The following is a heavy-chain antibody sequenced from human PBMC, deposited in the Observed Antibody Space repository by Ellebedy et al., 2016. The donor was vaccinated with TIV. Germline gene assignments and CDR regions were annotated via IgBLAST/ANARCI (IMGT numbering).Heavy chain of an antibody. Sequence: SETLSLXCTVSGGSISSSSYYWGWIRQPPGKGLEWIGSIYYSGSTYYNPSLKSRVTISVDTSKNQFSLKLSSVTAADTAVYYCARERAAARHFFDYWGQGTLVTVSS. CDR1: GGSISSSSYY. V-gene: IGHV4-39*07. CDR2: IYYSGST. D-gene: IGHD6-6*01. J-gene: IGHJ4*02. CDR3: ARERAAARHFFDY.